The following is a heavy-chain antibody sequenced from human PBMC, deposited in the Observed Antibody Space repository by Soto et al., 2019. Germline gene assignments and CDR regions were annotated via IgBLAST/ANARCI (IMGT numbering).Heavy chain of an antibody. CDR3: ARVGITGTQVAYYYYYGMDV. CDR1: GGTFSSYA. D-gene: IGHD1-20*01. V-gene: IGHV1-69*01. CDR2: IIPIFGTA. Sequence: QVQLVQSGAEVKKPGSSVKVSCKASGGTFSSYAISWVRQAPGQGLEWMGGIIPIFGTANYAQKFQGRVTITADESTSTAYMELSSLRSEDTAVYYCARVGITGTQVAYYYYYGMDVWGQGTTVTVSS. J-gene: IGHJ6*02.